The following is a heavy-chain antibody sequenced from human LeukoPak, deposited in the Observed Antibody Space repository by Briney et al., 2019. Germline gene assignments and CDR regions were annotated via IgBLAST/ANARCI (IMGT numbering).Heavy chain of an antibody. CDR3: AREVYDSSGYYDY. CDR1: GYTFTGYY. D-gene: IGHD3-22*01. J-gene: IGHJ4*02. V-gene: IGHV1-2*02. Sequence: ASVKVSCKASGYTFTGYYMHWVRQAPGQGLEWTGWINPNSGGTNYAQKFQGRVTMTRDTSISTAYMELSRLRSDDTAVYYCAREVYDSSGYYDYWGQGTLVTVSS. CDR2: INPNSGGT.